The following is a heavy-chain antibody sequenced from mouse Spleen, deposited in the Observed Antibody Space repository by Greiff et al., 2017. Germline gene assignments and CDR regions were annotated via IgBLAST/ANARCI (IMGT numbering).Heavy chain of an antibody. Sequence: EVQLVESGGGLVKPGGSLKLSCAASGFTFSSYAMSWVRQTPEKRLEWVATISSGGSYTYYPDSVKGRFTISRDNAKNTLYLQMSSLRSEDTAMYYCARHDLLDGYYNYAMDYWGQGTSVTVSS. CDR1: GFTFSSYA. V-gene: IGHV5-9-3*01. J-gene: IGHJ4*01. CDR3: ARHDLLDGYYNYAMDY. CDR2: ISSGGSYT. D-gene: IGHD2-3*01.